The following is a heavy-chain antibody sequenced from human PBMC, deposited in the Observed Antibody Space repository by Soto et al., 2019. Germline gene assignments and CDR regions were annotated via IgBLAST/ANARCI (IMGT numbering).Heavy chain of an antibody. J-gene: IGHJ4*02. D-gene: IGHD6-19*01. CDR1: GFTFSSYA. Sequence: EVQLLESGGGLVQPGGSLRLSCAASGFTFSSYAMSWVRQAPGKGLGWVSAISGSGGSTYYADSVKGRFTISRDNSKNTLYLQRNSLRAEDTAVYYCARRSSGWDFDYWGQGTLVTVSS. CDR2: ISGSGGST. CDR3: ARRSSGWDFDY. V-gene: IGHV3-23*01.